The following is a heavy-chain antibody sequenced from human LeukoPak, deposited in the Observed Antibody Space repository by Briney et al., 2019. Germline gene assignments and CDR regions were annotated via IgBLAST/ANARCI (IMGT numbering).Heavy chain of an antibody. D-gene: IGHD3-10*01. CDR2: IRSSSRTI. J-gene: IGHJ4*02. CDR1: GFTFANAW. V-gene: IGHV3-48*01. CDR3: ARDGSGRVPEMSAPDY. Sequence: GGSLRLSCEASGFTFANAWMIWVRQAPGKGPEWVSYIRSSSRTIYYADSVKGRFTISRDNAKNSLFLQMNSLRAEDTAVYYCARDGSGRVPEMSAPDYWGQGNPGHRLL.